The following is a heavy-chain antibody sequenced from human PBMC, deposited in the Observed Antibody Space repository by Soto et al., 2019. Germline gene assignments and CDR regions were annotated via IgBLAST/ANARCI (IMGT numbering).Heavy chain of an antibody. CDR1: GFAVSSYS. D-gene: IGHD2-8*01. CDR3: TRGRSMIANAACEY. CDR2: MSFDGNSK. Sequence: GGSLRLSCAASGFAVSSYSMHWVRQAPGKGLEWVAAMSFDGNSKYFADSVKGRFKISRDTSKNTWSLEMESLGVEDSALYHCTRGRSMIANAACEYWGEGTQVTVDS. J-gene: IGHJ4*02. V-gene: IGHV3-30-3*01.